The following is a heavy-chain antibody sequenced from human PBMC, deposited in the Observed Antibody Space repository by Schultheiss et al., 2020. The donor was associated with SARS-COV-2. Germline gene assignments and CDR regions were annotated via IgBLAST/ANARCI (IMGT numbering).Heavy chain of an antibody. Sequence: SGPTLVKPTETLTLTCTVSGFSLSNARMGVSWIRQPPGKALEWLAHIFSYDEKSYSTSLKSRLTISKDTSKSQVVLTMTNMDPVDTATYYCARILSGWYASGWYFDLWGRGTLVTVSS. CDR2: IFSYDEK. V-gene: IGHV2-26*01. D-gene: IGHD6-19*01. J-gene: IGHJ2*01. CDR3: ARILSGWYASGWYFDL. CDR1: GFSLSNARMG.